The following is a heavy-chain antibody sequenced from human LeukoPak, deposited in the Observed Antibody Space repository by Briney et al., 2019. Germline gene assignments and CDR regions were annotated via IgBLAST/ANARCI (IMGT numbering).Heavy chain of an antibody. CDR3: ATPLDYYDSSGYHQGGD. V-gene: IGHV3-7*03. J-gene: IGHJ4*02. D-gene: IGHD3-22*01. Sequence: GGSLRLSCAASGFTFSSYSMNWVRQAPGKGLEWVANIKQDGSKKNYVDSVKGRFTIPRDNAKNSLYLQMNSLRAEDTAVYYCATPLDYYDSSGYHQGGDWGQGTLVTVSS. CDR1: GFTFSSYS. CDR2: IKQDGSKK.